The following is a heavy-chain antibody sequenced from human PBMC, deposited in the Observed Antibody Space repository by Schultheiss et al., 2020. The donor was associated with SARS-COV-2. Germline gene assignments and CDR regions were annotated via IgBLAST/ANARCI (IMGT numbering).Heavy chain of an antibody. CDR3: VRFYGDS. V-gene: IGHV3-23*01. CDR1: GFTFSNYA. D-gene: IGHD2/OR15-2a*01. CDR2: ISSSGGST. Sequence: GESLKISCAASGFTFSNYAMSWVRQAPGEGLEWVSAISSSGGSTYYADSVKGRFTISRDNSKNTLYLQMNSLRAEDTAVYYCVRFYGDSWGQGTLVTVSS. J-gene: IGHJ4*02.